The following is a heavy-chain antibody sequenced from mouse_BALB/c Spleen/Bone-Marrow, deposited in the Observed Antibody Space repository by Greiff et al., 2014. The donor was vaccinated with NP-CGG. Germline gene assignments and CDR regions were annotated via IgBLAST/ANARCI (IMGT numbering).Heavy chain of an antibody. Sequence: QVQLKQSGPELVRPGVSVKISCKGSGYTYTDYAIHWVKQSHAKSLEWIGVISTYSGNTNYNQKFKGKATMTVDKSSSTAYMELARLTSEDSAIYYCARGSYYDPAWFAYWGQGTLVTVSA. J-gene: IGHJ3*01. CDR1: GYTYTDYA. CDR3: ARGSYYDPAWFAY. D-gene: IGHD2-4*01. V-gene: IGHV1-67*01. CDR2: ISTYSGNT.